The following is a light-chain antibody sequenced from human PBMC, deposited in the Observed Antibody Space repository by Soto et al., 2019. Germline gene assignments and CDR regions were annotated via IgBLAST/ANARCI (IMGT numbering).Light chain of an antibody. Sequence: DIVMTQSPAILSASPGEKVTLSCRASHSIESYLAWFQHKPGQAPSLLIFGATTRAPDVPSRFSGGGSGTEFILKISSLRSEDSAIYFCQQYHAWPPVTFGGGTTVEI. CDR1: HSIESY. CDR2: GAT. J-gene: IGKJ4*01. V-gene: IGKV3-15*01. CDR3: QQYHAWPPVT.